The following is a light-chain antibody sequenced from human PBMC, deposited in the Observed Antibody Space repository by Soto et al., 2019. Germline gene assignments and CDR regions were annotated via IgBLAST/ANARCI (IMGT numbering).Light chain of an antibody. CDR1: QSVRSS. CDR3: QQRSSWLLT. CDR2: DAS. Sequence: EFVLTQSPATLSLSPGDRATLSCRASQSVRSSLAWYQQKPGQAPRLLIYDASNRATGIPARFSGSGSGTDFTLTISSLEPEDFAVYYCQQRSSWLLTFGGGTKLEIK. V-gene: IGKV3-11*01. J-gene: IGKJ4*01.